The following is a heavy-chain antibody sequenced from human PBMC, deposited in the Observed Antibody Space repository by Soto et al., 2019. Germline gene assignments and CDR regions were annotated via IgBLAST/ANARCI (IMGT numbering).Heavy chain of an antibody. CDR2: ISSNGGST. J-gene: IGHJ4*02. CDR3: ARGARGAVAGTYSFDY. V-gene: IGHV3-64*01. CDR1: GFTFSSYA. D-gene: IGHD6-19*01. Sequence: EVQLVESGGGLVQPGGSLRLSCAASGFTFSSYAMYWVRQAPGKGLEYVSAISSNGGSTSYANSVKGRFTISRDNSKNTLYLQMGSLRAEDMAVYYCARGARGAVAGTYSFDYWGKGTLVTVSS.